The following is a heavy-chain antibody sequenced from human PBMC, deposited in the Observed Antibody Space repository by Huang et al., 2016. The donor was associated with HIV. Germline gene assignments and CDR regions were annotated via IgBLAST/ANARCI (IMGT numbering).Heavy chain of an antibody. CDR2: ISYDGRSK. CDR1: GFTFNKFD. Sequence: QVQLVESGGGVVQPGRSLRLSCAAFGFTFNKFDMHWVRQAPGKGLEWVAIISYDGRSKYQADSVKGRFTISRDNSKNTVYLQMNSLRVEDTAVYYCAKDGRGSGTYYDYFEYWGQGTLVTVSS. V-gene: IGHV3-30*18. CDR3: AKDGRGSGTYYDYFEY. D-gene: IGHD1-26*01. J-gene: IGHJ4*02.